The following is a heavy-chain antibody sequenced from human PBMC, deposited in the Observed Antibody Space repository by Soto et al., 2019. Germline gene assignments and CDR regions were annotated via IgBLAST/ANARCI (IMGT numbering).Heavy chain of an antibody. Sequence: KPSETLSLTCAVSGGSISSGGYSWSWIRQPPGKGLEWIGYIYHSGSTYYNPSLKSRVTISVDRSKNQFSLKLSSVTAADTAVYYCARDRGRRYGMDVWGQGTTVTVSS. CDR1: GGSISSGGYS. V-gene: IGHV4-30-2*01. CDR3: ARDRGRRYGMDV. CDR2: IYHSGST. J-gene: IGHJ6*02. D-gene: IGHD3-10*01.